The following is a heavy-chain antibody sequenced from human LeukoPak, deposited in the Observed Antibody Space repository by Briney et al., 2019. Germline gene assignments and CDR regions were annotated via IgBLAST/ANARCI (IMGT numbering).Heavy chain of an antibody. CDR2: INHSGST. Sequence: PSETLSLTCAVYGGSFSGYYGSWIRQPPGKGLEWIGEINHSGSTNYNPSLKSRVTISVDTSKNQFSLKLSSVTAADTAVYYCARAHRRGSALDYWGQGTLVTVSS. V-gene: IGHV4-34*01. CDR1: GGSFSGYY. J-gene: IGHJ4*02. D-gene: IGHD3-16*01. CDR3: ARAHRRGSALDY.